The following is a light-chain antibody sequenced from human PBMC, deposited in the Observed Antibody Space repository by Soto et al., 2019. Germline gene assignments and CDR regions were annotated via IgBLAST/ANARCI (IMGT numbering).Light chain of an antibody. CDR2: GAS. CDR1: QSVTSN. V-gene: IGKV3-15*01. Sequence: EIVMTQSPATLSVSPGERVTLSCRASQSVTSNLAWYQYTLGQSPRLLISGASSGATGLPSRFSGSGFGTDFTLTINSLQSEDAAVYYCQQYHHWPVTFGGGTKVEIK. J-gene: IGKJ4*01. CDR3: QQYHHWPVT.